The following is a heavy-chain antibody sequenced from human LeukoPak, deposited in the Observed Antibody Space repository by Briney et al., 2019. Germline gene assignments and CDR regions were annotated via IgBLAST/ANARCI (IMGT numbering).Heavy chain of an antibody. Sequence: ASVKVSCKTSGYIFTNYYIHWVPQAPGLGLEWMAIINPSAGTTAYAQKFQGRLIVTRDTSTTTVYMEVSSLRSEDTAMYYCARDTHGSFWFDPWGQGTLVTVSS. CDR1: GYIFTNYY. V-gene: IGHV1-46*01. D-gene: IGHD6-13*01. CDR3: ARDTHGSFWFDP. CDR2: INPSAGTT. J-gene: IGHJ5*02.